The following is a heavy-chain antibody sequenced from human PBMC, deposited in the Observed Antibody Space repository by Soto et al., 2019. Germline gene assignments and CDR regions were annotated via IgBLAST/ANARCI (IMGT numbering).Heavy chain of an antibody. Sequence: SETLSLTCAVYGGSFSCYYLSWIRQPPGKGLEWIGEINHSGSTNYNPSLKSRVTISVDTSKNQFSLKLSSVTAADTAVYYCARARVKYSSGWSLHVNWFDPWGQGTLVTVSS. CDR2: INHSGST. J-gene: IGHJ5*02. CDR3: ARARVKYSSGWSLHVNWFDP. CDR1: GGSFSCYY. V-gene: IGHV4-34*01. D-gene: IGHD6-19*01.